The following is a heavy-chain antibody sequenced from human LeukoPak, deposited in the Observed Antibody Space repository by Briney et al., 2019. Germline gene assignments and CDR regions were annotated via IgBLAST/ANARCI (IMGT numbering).Heavy chain of an antibody. J-gene: IGHJ3*02. Sequence: ASVNVSCKVSGYTLTELSMHWVRQAPGKGLEWMGGSDPEDGETIYAQKFQGRVTMTEDTSTDTAYMELSSLRSEDTAVYYCATDLILYGDYAFDIWGQGTMVTVSS. V-gene: IGHV1-24*01. D-gene: IGHD4-17*01. CDR3: ATDLILYGDYAFDI. CDR1: GYTLTELS. CDR2: SDPEDGET.